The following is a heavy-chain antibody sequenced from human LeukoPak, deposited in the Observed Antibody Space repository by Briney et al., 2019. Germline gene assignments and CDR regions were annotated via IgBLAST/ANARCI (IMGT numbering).Heavy chain of an antibody. D-gene: IGHD2-21*02. CDR2: IKQDGSVK. Sequence: PGGSLRLSCAASGFTFSSYWMSWVRQAPGKGLEWVANIKQDGSVKYYVDSVKGRFTISRDNAKNSLYLQMNSLRAEDTAVYYCARLAYCGGDCADDAFDIWGQGTMVTVSS. J-gene: IGHJ3*02. CDR1: GFTFSSYW. CDR3: ARLAYCGGDCADDAFDI. V-gene: IGHV3-7*04.